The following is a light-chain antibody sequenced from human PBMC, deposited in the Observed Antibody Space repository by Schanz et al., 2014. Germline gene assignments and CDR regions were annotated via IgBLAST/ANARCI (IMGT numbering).Light chain of an antibody. CDR2: EVT. CDR1: SSDVGSYNL. V-gene: IGLV2-23*02. Sequence: QSALTQPASVSGSPGQSITISCTGTSSDVGSYNLVSWYQQHPGKAPKLMMYEVTKRPSGVSNRFSGSKSGNTASLTISGLQAEDEADYYCSSYAGSNNFDVFGTGTKLTVL. CDR3: SSYAGSNNFDV. J-gene: IGLJ1*01.